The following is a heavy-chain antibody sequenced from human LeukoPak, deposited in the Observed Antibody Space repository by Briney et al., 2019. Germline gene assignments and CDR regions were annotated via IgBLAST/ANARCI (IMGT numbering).Heavy chain of an antibody. CDR3: ARGPLSSRTTWTWFDP. V-gene: IGHV4-59*01. CDR1: GASINNNF. J-gene: IGHJ5*02. Sequence: SETLSLTCTVSGASINNNFWTWIRQPPGKGLEWIGYIYYNGNTNYNPSLKSRITISVDTSKNQFSLRLKSVTAADTAVYYCARGPLSSRTTWTWFDPWGQGTLVTVSS. D-gene: IGHD6-13*01. CDR2: IYYNGNT.